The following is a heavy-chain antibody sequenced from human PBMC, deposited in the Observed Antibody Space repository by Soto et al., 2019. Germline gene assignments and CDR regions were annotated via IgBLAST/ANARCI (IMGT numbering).Heavy chain of an antibody. Sequence: EVQLVESGGGLVQPGGSLRLSCAAYGFTFSDYSMNWVRQAPGKGLEWVSYISGSSSTIYYADSMKGRFTVSRDIARNSLYLQMNSLRDEDTAVYYCARGCIAARRSAFDIWGQGTMVTVSS. J-gene: IGHJ3*02. D-gene: IGHD6-6*01. CDR2: ISGSSSTI. CDR1: GFTFSDYS. CDR3: ARGCIAARRSAFDI. V-gene: IGHV3-48*02.